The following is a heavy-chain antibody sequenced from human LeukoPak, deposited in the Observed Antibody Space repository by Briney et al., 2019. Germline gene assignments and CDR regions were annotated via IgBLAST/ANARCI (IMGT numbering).Heavy chain of an antibody. Sequence: PSETLSLTCAVYGGSFSGYYWSWIRQPPGKGLEWIGEINHSGSTNYNPSLKSRVTISVDTSKNQFSLKLSSVTAADTAVYYCARQYYGSGPAWGQGTLVTVSS. CDR1: GGSFSGYY. D-gene: IGHD3-10*01. J-gene: IGHJ5*02. CDR3: ARQYYGSGPA. V-gene: IGHV4-34*01. CDR2: INHSGST.